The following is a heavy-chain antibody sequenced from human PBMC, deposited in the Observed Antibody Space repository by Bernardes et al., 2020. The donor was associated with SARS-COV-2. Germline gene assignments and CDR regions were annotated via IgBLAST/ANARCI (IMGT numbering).Heavy chain of an antibody. Sequence: GGSLRHSCAASGFTFSSYAMSWVRQAPGKGLEWVSAISGSGGSTYYADSVKGRFTISRDNSKNTLYLQMNSLRAEDTAVYYCAKVNYGGNAFDIWGQGTMVTVSS. J-gene: IGHJ3*02. D-gene: IGHD4-17*01. CDR1: GFTFSSYA. CDR3: AKVNYGGNAFDI. V-gene: IGHV3-23*01. CDR2: ISGSGGST.